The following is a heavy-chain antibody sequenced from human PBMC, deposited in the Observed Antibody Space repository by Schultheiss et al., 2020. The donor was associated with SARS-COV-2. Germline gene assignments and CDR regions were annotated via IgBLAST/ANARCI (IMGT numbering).Heavy chain of an antibody. CDR3: ARGDFDGWFGLDY. D-gene: IGHD3-10*01. Sequence: GGSLRLSCAASGFTFDDYAMHWVRQAPGKGLEWVSGISWNSGSIGYVDSVKGRFTISRDNAKNSLYLQMNSLRAEDTAVYYCARGDFDGWFGLDYWGQGTLVTVSS. V-gene: IGHV3-9*01. CDR2: ISWNSGSI. J-gene: IGHJ4*02. CDR1: GFTFDDYA.